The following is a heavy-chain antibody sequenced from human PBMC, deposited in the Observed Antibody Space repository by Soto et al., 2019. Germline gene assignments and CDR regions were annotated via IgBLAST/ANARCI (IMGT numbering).Heavy chain of an antibody. Sequence: EVQLLESGGGLVQPGGSLRLSCAASGFTFSSYAMSWVRQAPGKGLEWVSVISGSGDSTYYADSVKGRLTISRDNSKNTLYLQMNSLRAEDTAVYNCAKRGAGHYFDYWGQGTQVTVSS. J-gene: IGHJ4*02. D-gene: IGHD6-19*01. CDR2: ISGSGDST. CDR1: GFTFSSYA. CDR3: AKRGAGHYFDY. V-gene: IGHV3-23*01.